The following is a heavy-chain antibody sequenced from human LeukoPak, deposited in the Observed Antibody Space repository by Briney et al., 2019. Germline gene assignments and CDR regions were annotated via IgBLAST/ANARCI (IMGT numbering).Heavy chain of an antibody. CDR1: GFTFSTYA. J-gene: IGHJ4*02. V-gene: IGHV3-23*01. CDR2: ISGSGGST. Sequence: GGSLRLSCAASGFTFSTYAMTWVRQAPGKGLEWVSAISGSGGSTYYADSVKGRFTISRDNSKNTLYLQMNSLRAEDTAVYYCAKVAGSSFPVFPFDYWGQGTLVTVSS. D-gene: IGHD6-13*01. CDR3: AKVAGSSFPVFPFDY.